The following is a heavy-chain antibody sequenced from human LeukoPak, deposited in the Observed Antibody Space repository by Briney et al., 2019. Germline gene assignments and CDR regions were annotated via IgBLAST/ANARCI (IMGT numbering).Heavy chain of an antibody. V-gene: IGHV4-38-2*02. Sequence: SETLSLTCTVSGYSISSGYYWGWIRQPPGKGLEWIGSIYHSGSTYYNPSLKSRVTISVDTSKNQFSLKLSSVTAADTAVYYCARLPGIAVRAFFDPWGQGTLVTVSS. CDR1: GYSISSGYY. CDR2: IYHSGST. J-gene: IGHJ5*02. D-gene: IGHD6-19*01. CDR3: ARLPGIAVRAFFDP.